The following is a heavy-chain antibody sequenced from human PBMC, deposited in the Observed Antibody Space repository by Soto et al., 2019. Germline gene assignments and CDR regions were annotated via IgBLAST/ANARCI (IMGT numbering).Heavy chain of an antibody. CDR3: ARLPRGIAAAGTNYFDY. CDR1: GYRFTSYW. Sequence: GQSLKISCKGSGYRFTSYWIGWVRQMPGKGLEWMGIIYPGDSDTRYSPSFQGQVTISADKSISTAYLQWSSLKASDTAMYYCARLPRGIAAAGTNYFDYWGEGTLVTVSS. J-gene: IGHJ4*02. CDR2: IYPGDSDT. V-gene: IGHV5-51*01. D-gene: IGHD6-13*01.